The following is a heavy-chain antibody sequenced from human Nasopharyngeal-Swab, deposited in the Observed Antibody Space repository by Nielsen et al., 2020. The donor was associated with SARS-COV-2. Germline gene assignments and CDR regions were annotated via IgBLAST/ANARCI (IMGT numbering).Heavy chain of an antibody. CDR2: IYYTGST. CDR3: ARIFYDSSGYYQIHWYFDL. CDR1: GGSISSSNW. V-gene: IGHV4-4*02. Sequence: SETLSLTCAVSGGSISSSNWWSWVRQPPGKGLEWIGNIYYTGSTYLNPSLKSRVSMTVDTSKTQFSLKLSSVTSADTAVYYCARIFYDSSGYYQIHWYFDLWGRGTLVTVSS. J-gene: IGHJ2*01. D-gene: IGHD3-22*01.